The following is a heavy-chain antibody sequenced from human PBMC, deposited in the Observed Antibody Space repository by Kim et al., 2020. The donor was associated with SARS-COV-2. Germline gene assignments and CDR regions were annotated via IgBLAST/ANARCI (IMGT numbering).Heavy chain of an antibody. CDR3: ARDRVGATIYYYYYYGMDV. CDR1: GFTVSSNY. CDR2: IYSGGST. V-gene: IGHV3-66*01. J-gene: IGHJ6*02. Sequence: GGSLRLSCAASGFTVSSNYMSWVRQAPGKGLEWVSVIYSGGSTYYADSVKGRFTISRDNSKNTLYLQMNSLRAEDTAVYYCARDRVGATIYYYYYYGMDVWGQGTTVTVSS. D-gene: IGHD1-26*01.